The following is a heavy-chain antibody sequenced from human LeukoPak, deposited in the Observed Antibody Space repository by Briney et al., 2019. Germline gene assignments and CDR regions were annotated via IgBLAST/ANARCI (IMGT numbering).Heavy chain of an antibody. CDR3: ARDRAYYYDSSGFHFDI. J-gene: IGHJ3*02. D-gene: IGHD3-22*01. CDR2: IYHSGST. Sequence: SETLSLTCTVSGYSISSGYYWGWIRPPPGKGLEWIGSIYHSGSTYYNPSLKSRVTISVDTSKNQFSLRLSSVTAADTAVYYCARDRAYYYDSSGFHFDIWGQGTVVTVSS. V-gene: IGHV4-38-2*02. CDR1: GYSISSGYY.